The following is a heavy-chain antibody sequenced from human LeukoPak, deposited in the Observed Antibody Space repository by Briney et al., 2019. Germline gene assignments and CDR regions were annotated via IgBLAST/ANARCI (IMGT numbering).Heavy chain of an antibody. V-gene: IGHV3-23*01. D-gene: IGHD6-19*01. CDR2: ISGSGGST. J-gene: IGHJ4*02. Sequence: GGSLRLSCAASKFTFSNYAMSWVRQAPGKGLEWVSTISGSGGSTYYADSVKGRFTISRDNSKNTLFLQMNSLRAEDTAIYYCAKEATGYSSGHDYWGQGTLVTVSS. CDR3: AKEATGYSSGHDY. CDR1: KFTFSNYA.